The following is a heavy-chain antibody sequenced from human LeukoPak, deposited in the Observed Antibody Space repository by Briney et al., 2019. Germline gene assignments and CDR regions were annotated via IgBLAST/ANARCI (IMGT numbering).Heavy chain of an antibody. D-gene: IGHD2-21*02. J-gene: IGHJ4*02. CDR2: IRYDGSNK. V-gene: IGHV3-30*02. CDR3: AKGGVPYCGGDCPGDFDY. CDR1: GFTFSSYG. Sequence: GGSLRLSCAASGFTFSSYGMHWVRQAPGKGLEWVAFIRYDGSNKYYADSVKGRFTISRDNSKNTLYLQMNSLRAEDTAVYYCAKGGVPYCGGDCPGDFDYWGQGTLVTVSS.